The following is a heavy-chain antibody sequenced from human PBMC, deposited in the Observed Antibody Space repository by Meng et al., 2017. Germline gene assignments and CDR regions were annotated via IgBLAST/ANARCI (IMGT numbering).Heavy chain of an antibody. J-gene: IGHJ4*02. V-gene: IGHV6-1*01. CDR1: GDSVSSNIAA. CDR3: ARGVVYAISYFDY. Sequence: VQLQQSGPGLGKPPQTLPLTLSISGDSVSSNIAAWNWIRQSPSRGLEWLGRTYYRSKWYNDYAVSVKSRITINPDTSKNQFSLQLNSVTPEDTAVYYCARGVVYAISYFDYWGQGTLVTVSS. D-gene: IGHD2-8*02. CDR2: TYYRSKWYN.